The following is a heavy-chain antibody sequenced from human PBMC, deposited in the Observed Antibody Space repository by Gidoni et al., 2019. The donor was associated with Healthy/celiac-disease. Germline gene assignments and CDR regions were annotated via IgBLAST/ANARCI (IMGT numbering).Heavy chain of an antibody. CDR1: GISFRSYA. V-gene: IGHV3-30-3*01. CDR2: ISYELSNK. Sequence: QVQRVESGGGVVQPGRSLRLSWAASGISFRSYAMHWVRQAPGKGLAWVAVISYELSNKSYAASVKGRFTISRDNSKHTLYLQMNRLRAEDTAVYYCARESTSYGSRHYYYGMDVWGQGTTVTVSS. J-gene: IGHJ6*02. CDR3: ARESTSYGSRHYYYGMDV. D-gene: IGHD3-10*01.